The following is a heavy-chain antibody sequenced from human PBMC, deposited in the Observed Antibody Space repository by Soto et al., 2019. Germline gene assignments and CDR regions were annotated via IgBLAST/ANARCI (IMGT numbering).Heavy chain of an antibody. J-gene: IGHJ4*02. Sequence: ASVKVSCKASGYTFTSYGISWVRQAPGQGLEWMGWISAYNGNTNYAQKLQGRVTMTTDTSTSTAYMELRSLRSDDTAVYYCARDSRGDYHTPTPFDYWGQGTLVTVSS. V-gene: IGHV1-18*01. CDR3: ARDSRGDYHTPTPFDY. CDR2: ISAYNGNT. CDR1: GYTFTSYG. D-gene: IGHD4-17*01.